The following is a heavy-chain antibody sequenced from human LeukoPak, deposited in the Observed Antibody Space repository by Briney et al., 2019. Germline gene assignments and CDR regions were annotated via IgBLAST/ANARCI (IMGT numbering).Heavy chain of an antibody. CDR3: AXSRXXXXXYDFWSGXXXXXXXXXXY. D-gene: IGHD3-3*01. CDR1: GGSISSYY. CDR2: IYTSGST. Sequence: PSETLSLTCTVSGGSISSYYWSWIRQPAGKGLEWIGRIYTSGSTNYNPSLKSRVTMSVDTSKNQFSLKLSSVTAADTAVYYCAXSRXXXXXYDFWSGXXXXXXXXXXYWXQXTLVTVSS. J-gene: IGHJ4*02. V-gene: IGHV4-4*07.